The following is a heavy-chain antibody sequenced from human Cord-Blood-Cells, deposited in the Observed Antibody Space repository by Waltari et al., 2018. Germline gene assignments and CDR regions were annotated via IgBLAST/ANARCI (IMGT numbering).Heavy chain of an antibody. V-gene: IGHV6-1*01. D-gene: IGHD3-10*01. CDR1: GDSVSSNSAA. Sequence: AISGDSVSSNSAAWNWIRQSPSRGLEWLGRTYYRSKWYNDYAVSVKSRITINPDTSKNQFSLQLNSVTPEDTAVYYCARDRGKLGPWYFDLWGRGTLVTVSS. J-gene: IGHJ2*01. CDR2: TYYRSKWYN. CDR3: ARDRGKLGPWYFDL.